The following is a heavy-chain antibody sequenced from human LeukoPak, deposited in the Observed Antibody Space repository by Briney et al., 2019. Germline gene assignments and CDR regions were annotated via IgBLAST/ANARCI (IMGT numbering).Heavy chain of an antibody. J-gene: IGHJ4*02. V-gene: IGHV3-15*01. CDR1: GFTFSNAW. CDR2: IKSKTDGGTT. CDR3: TTEGASRAVYNWNDVFGEEDY. D-gene: IGHD1-1*01. Sequence: KPGGSLRLSCAAPGFTFSNAWMSWVRQAPGKGLEWVGRIKSKTDGGTTDYAAPVKGRFTISRDDSKNTLYLQMNSLKTEDTAVYYCTTEGASRAVYNWNDVFGEEDYWGQGTLVTVSS.